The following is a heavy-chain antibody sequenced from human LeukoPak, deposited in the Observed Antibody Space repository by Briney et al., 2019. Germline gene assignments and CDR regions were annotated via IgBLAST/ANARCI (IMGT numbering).Heavy chain of an antibody. Sequence: GGSLRLSCAASGFTFSSYSMNWVRQAPGKGLEWVSSISSSSSYIYYADSVKGRFTISRNNAKNSLYLQMNSLRAEDTAVYYCARQYSSSSSYYYYYMDVWGKGTTVTVSS. D-gene: IGHD6-6*01. CDR3: ARQYSSSSSYYYYYMDV. V-gene: IGHV3-21*01. J-gene: IGHJ6*03. CDR2: ISSSSSYI. CDR1: GFTFSSYS.